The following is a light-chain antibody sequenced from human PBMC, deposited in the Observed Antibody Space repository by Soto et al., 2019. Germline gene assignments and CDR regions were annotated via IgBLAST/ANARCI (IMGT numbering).Light chain of an antibody. Sequence: DIQMTQSPSSLSASVGDRVTITCRASQGMSNYLAWYQQKPGQVPKLLIYAASTLQSGVPSRFSGSGSGTDFTLTISSLQPEDVATYYCQKYNSAPQTFGPGTKVDIK. CDR3: QKYNSAPQT. V-gene: IGKV1-27*01. CDR2: AAS. CDR1: QGMSNY. J-gene: IGKJ3*01.